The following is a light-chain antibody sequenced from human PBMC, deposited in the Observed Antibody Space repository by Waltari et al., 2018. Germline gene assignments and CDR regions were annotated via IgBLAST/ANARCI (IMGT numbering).Light chain of an antibody. V-gene: IGLV2-14*01. Sequence: QSALTQPASVSGSPGQSITISCTGTSSDVGGYNYVSWYQQHPGKAPTLMIYDVSKRPSGVPNPFPGSKSGNTASLTISGLQAEDEADYYCSSYTSSSLYVFGTGTKVTVL. CDR2: DVS. J-gene: IGLJ1*01. CDR3: SSYTSSSLYV. CDR1: SSDVGGYNY.